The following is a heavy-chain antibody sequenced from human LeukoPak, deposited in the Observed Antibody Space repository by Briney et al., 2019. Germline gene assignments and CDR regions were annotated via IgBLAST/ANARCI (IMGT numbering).Heavy chain of an antibody. J-gene: IGHJ4*02. Sequence: SETLSLTCTVSGGSIISYYWSWIRQPAGKGLEWIGRIHTSGNTNYNPSLQSRVTMSVDTSKNQFSLKLRSVTAADTAMYYCARGFGSGSYNYWGQGILVTVSS. CDR2: IHTSGNT. V-gene: IGHV4-4*07. D-gene: IGHD3-10*01. CDR1: GGSIISYY. CDR3: ARGFGSGSYNY.